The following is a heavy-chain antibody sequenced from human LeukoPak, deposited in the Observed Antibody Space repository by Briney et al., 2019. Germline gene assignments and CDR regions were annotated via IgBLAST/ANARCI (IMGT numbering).Heavy chain of an antibody. Sequence: GGSLRLSCAASGFTFSSYAMHWVRQAPGKGLEWVAVISYDGSNKYYADSVKGRFTISRDNSKNTLYLQMNSLRVEDTAVYYCVRDRKQYYYDSSVDYWGQGTLVTVSS. V-gene: IGHV3-30-3*01. J-gene: IGHJ4*02. CDR3: VRDRKQYYYDSSVDY. CDR2: ISYDGSNK. CDR1: GFTFSSYA. D-gene: IGHD3-22*01.